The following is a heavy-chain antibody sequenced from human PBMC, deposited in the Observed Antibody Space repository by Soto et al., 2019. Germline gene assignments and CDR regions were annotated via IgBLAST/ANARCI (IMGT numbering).Heavy chain of an antibody. CDR2: TRNKANSYTT. D-gene: IGHD2-2*02. Sequence: GGSLRLSCTASGFTFSDHYMDWVRQAPGKGLEWVARTRNKANSYTTDYAAPVKGRFIISRDDSKNTLYLQMNSLKIEDTAVYYCTRLYRLDPWGQGTLVTVSS. CDR3: TRLYRLDP. CDR1: GFTFSDHY. V-gene: IGHV3-72*01. J-gene: IGHJ5*02.